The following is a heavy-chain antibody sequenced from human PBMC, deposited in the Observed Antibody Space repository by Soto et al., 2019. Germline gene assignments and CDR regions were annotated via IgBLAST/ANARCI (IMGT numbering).Heavy chain of an antibody. Sequence: PVQPLTLTYTFSGLSLSTNGMGVGWIRQPPGKALEWLSLIYWHNDKRYSQSLKNRLTVTKNDSKNQVVLTMTDMDPVETATYYWVHRRRDSGASWDYWGPGILVTVSS. CDR1: GLSLSTNGMG. D-gene: IGHD2-2*01. V-gene: IGHV2-5*01. CDR3: VHRRRDSGASWDY. J-gene: IGHJ4*02. CDR2: IYWHNDK.